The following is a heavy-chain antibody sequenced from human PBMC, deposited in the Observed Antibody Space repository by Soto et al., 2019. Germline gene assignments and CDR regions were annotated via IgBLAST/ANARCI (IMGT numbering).Heavy chain of an antibody. V-gene: IGHV6-1*01. CDR1: GDSVSSNSAA. J-gene: IGHJ5*02. CDR2: TYYRSKWYN. CDR3: ARDRGLAVAGTGGGWFDP. D-gene: IGHD6-19*01. Sequence: SQTLSLTCAISGDSVSSNSAAWNWIRQSPSRGLEWLGRTYYRSKWYNDYAVSVKSRIIINPDTSKNQFSLQLNSVTPEDTAVYYCARDRGLAVAGTGGGWFDPWGQGTLVTVSS.